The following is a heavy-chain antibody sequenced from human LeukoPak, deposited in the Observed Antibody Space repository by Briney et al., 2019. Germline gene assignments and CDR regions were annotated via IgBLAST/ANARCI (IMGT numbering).Heavy chain of an antibody. CDR3: ATARQYDDFAGYPWYYGLYV. CDR2: LDPEDGAT. V-gene: IGHV1-24*01. CDR1: EDTLIELA. J-gene: IGHJ6*02. Sequence: ASVKVSCKVSEDTLIELAIHWVRQAPGKGLEWMGGLDPEDGATMYAQKFEGRVSMTEDTTTDTAYMELSSVRSEDTAVYYCATARQYDDFAGYPWYYGLYVWGQGTTVTVSS. D-gene: IGHD3/OR15-3a*01.